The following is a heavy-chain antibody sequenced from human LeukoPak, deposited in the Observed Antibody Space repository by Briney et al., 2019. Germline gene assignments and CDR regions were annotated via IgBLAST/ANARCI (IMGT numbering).Heavy chain of an antibody. J-gene: IGHJ4*02. D-gene: IGHD3-9*01. Sequence: GRSLRLSCAASGFTFSDYYMSWIRQAPGKGLEWVSYISSSGSTIYYADSVKGRFTISRDNAKNSLYLQMNSLRAEDTAVYYCARDRALTRTDYWGQGTLVTVSS. CDR3: ARDRALTRTDY. CDR2: ISSSGSTI. CDR1: GFTFSDYY. V-gene: IGHV3-11*04.